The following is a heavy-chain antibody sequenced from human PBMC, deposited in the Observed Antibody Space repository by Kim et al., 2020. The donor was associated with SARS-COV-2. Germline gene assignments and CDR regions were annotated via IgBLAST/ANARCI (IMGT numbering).Heavy chain of an antibody. CDR3: VREDIGFVDL. CDR2: ISPSGSTT. CDR1: GFTFSDRF. J-gene: IGHJ2*01. V-gene: IGHV3-11*01. Sequence: GGSLRLSCAASGFTFSDRFMSWIRQSPGKGLEWLGYISPSGSTTFYADSVKGRITISRDNARNSLSLQMNSLRADDTAFYYCVREDIGFVDLWGRGTLVTVSS.